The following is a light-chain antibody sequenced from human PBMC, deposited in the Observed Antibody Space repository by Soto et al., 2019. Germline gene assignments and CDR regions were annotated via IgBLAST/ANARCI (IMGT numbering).Light chain of an antibody. CDR1: QSVSSSE. CDR2: ATS. V-gene: IGKV3-20*01. CDR3: QQYVSSLWT. J-gene: IGKJ1*01. Sequence: ETVLTQSPGPLSLSPGERATLSCRSSQSVSSSELAWYQQKPGPAPRLIIYATSSRAPGIPDRFSGSGSGTDFTLTIYRLEPEDVAVYYCQQYVSSLWTLGQGTKVDIK.